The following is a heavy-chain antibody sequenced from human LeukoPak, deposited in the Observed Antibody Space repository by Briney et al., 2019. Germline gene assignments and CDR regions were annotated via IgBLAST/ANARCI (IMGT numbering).Heavy chain of an antibody. D-gene: IGHD2-15*01. Sequence: GASVKVSCKAFGGTFTTDVISWVRQAPGQGLEWMGAIIPIFGTTNYAQKFQGRVTITTDESTSTAYMELSSLRSADTAIYYCARGLSDTYCSGGSCYSDHWGQGTLVTASS. V-gene: IGHV1-69*05. CDR2: IIPIFGTT. CDR3: ARGLSDTYCSGGSCYSDH. CDR1: GGTFTTDV. J-gene: IGHJ5*02.